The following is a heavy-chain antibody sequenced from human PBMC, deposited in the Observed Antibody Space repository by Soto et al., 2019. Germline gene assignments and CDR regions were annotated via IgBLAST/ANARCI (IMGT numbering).Heavy chain of an antibody. D-gene: IGHD6-19*01. V-gene: IGHV3-11*01. Sequence: GGSLRLSCAASGFRFSDYYMSWIRQAPGKGLEWVSYISNSGGTIYYADSVKGRFTISRDNAKNSLYLQMNSLRAEDTAVYHCARGIAVAGTYWFDTWGQGTLVTVSS. CDR2: ISNSGGTI. CDR3: ARGIAVAGTYWFDT. CDR1: GFRFSDYY. J-gene: IGHJ5*02.